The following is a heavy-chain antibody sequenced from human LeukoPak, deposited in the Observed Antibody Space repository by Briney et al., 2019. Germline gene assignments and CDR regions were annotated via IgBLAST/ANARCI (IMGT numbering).Heavy chain of an antibody. Sequence: ASVKVSCKASGYTFTGYYMHWVRQAPGQGLEWMGWINPNSGGRNYAQKFQVRVTMTRDTSISTAYMELSRLRSDDTAVYYCARDGYYDSSGSGYWGQGTLVTVSS. CDR2: INPNSGGR. D-gene: IGHD3-22*01. CDR1: GYTFTGYY. V-gene: IGHV1-2*02. J-gene: IGHJ4*02. CDR3: ARDGYYDSSGSGY.